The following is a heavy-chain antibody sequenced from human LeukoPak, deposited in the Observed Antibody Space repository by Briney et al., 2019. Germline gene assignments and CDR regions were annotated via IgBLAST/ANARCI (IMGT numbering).Heavy chain of an antibody. J-gene: IGHJ3*02. CDR2: SYTSGST. CDR3: ASRKLDTAMGGAFDI. V-gene: IGHV4-61*02. CDR1: GGSISSGSYY. Sequence: SQTLSLTCTVSGGSISSGSYYWSRIRQPAGKGLEWIGRSYTSGSTNYNPSLKSRVTISVDTSKNQFSLKLSSVTAADTAVYYCASRKLDTAMGGAFDIWGQGTMVTVSS. D-gene: IGHD5-18*01.